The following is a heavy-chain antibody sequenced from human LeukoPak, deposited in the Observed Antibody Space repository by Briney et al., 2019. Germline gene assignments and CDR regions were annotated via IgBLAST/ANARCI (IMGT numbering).Heavy chain of an antibody. CDR2: IRYDGSKK. J-gene: IGHJ6*03. V-gene: IGHV3-30*02. D-gene: IGHD4-17*01. CDR3: AREGAVTPLAYYYYMDV. CDR1: GFSFSSYG. Sequence: GGSLRLSCAASGFSFSSYGIHWVRQAPGKGLEWVAFIRYDGSKKYYADSVKGRFTISRDNSKNTLYLQMSSLRAEDTAVYYCAREGAVTPLAYYYYMDVWGKGTTVTVSS.